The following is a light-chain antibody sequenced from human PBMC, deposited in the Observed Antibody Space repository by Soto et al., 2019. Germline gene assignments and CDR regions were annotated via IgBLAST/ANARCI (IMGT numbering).Light chain of an antibody. CDR3: SSYTSTSNFYV. Sequence: QSVLTQPASVSGSPGQSITISCTGTSSDVGGYNHVSWYQQHPGKAPKLIIYEVANRPSGVSNRFSASKSANTASLTISGLQAEDEADYYCSSYTSTSNFYVFGTGTKLHRP. J-gene: IGLJ1*01. CDR2: EVA. CDR1: SSDVGGYNH. V-gene: IGLV2-14*01.